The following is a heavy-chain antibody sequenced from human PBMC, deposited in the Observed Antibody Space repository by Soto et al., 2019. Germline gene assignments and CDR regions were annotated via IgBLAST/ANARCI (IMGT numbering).Heavy chain of an antibody. V-gene: IGHV3-30-3*01. CDR2: ISYDGSNK. CDR3: ASSLVATMAARI. J-gene: IGHJ3*02. D-gene: IGHD5-12*01. CDR1: GFTFSSYA. Sequence: QVQLVESGGGVVQPGRSLRLSCAASGFTFSSYAMHWVRQAPGKGLEWVAVISYDGSNKYYADSVKGRFTISRDNSKNTLYLQMNSLRAEDTAEYYCASSLVATMAARIWGQGTMVTVSS.